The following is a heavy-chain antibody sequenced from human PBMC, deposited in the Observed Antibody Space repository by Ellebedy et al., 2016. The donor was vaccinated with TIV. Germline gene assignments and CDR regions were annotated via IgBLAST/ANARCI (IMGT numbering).Heavy chain of an antibody. D-gene: IGHD3-16*02. Sequence: SETPSLTCAVYGGSFSGYYWSWIRQPPGKGLEWIGEINHSGSTNYNPSLKSRVTISVDTSKNQFSLKLSSVTAADTAVYYCARVRIMITFGGVIVAIFDPWGQGTLVTVSS. V-gene: IGHV4-34*01. CDR2: INHSGST. CDR1: GGSFSGYY. CDR3: ARVRIMITFGGVIVAIFDP. J-gene: IGHJ5*02.